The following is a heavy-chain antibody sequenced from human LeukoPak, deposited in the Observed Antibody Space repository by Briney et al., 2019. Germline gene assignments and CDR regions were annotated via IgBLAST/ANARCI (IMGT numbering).Heavy chain of an antibody. D-gene: IGHD2-21*02. CDR3: ARDSVLGCGGDCYTHFDY. J-gene: IGHJ4*02. Sequence: SVKVSCKASGGTFSTFALNWVRQAPGQGLEWMGRVIPILRQSDSAQKLQGRVTITADKSTSTAYMELSSLGSEDTAVYYCARDSVLGCGGDCYTHFDYWGQGTLVTVSS. CDR2: VIPILRQS. CDR1: GGTFSTFA. V-gene: IGHV1-69*04.